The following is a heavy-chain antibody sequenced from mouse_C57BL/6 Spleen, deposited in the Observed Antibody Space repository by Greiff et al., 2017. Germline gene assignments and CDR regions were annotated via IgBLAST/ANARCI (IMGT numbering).Heavy chain of an antibody. Sequence: VQLQQSGAELVRPGASVTLSCKASGYTFTDYEMHWVKQTPVHGLEWIGAIDPETGGTAYNQKFKGKAILTADKSSSTAYMELRSLTSEVSAVYYCTRYGAVGYAMDYWGQGTSGTVSS. CDR3: TRYGAVGYAMDY. CDR2: IDPETGGT. D-gene: IGHD1-1*01. J-gene: IGHJ4*01. CDR1: GYTFTDYE. V-gene: IGHV1-15*01.